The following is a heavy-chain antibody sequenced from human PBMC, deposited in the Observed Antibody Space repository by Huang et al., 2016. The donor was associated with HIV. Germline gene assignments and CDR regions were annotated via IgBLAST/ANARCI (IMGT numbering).Heavy chain of an antibody. D-gene: IGHD6-19*01. J-gene: IGHJ4*02. CDR1: GGSFSGYY. CDR2: INHIGKT. V-gene: IGHV4-34*01. CDR3: AREKAADSAWYGVYYFDY. Sequence: QVQLRQWGAGLVKPSETLSLTCAVYGGSFSGYYWTWIRQSPGKGLEWIGEINHIGKTNYQPSLKSRVTISKDTAKNQFSLQLTSVSAADTVVYFCAREKAADSAWYGVYYFDYWGEGVLVTVTS.